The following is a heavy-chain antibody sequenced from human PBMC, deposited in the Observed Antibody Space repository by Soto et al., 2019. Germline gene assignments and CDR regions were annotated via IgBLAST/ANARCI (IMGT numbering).Heavy chain of an antibody. CDR1: GFTFTRHS. Sequence: GGSLRLSCAASGFTFTRHSMNWVRQAPGKGLEWVSSISSTTNYIYYGDSMKGRFTISRDNAKNSLYLEMNSLRAEDTAVYYCARESEDFTSNFDYWGQGTLVTVSS. CDR3: ARESEDFTSNFDY. J-gene: IGHJ4*02. V-gene: IGHV3-21*06. CDR2: ISSTTNYI.